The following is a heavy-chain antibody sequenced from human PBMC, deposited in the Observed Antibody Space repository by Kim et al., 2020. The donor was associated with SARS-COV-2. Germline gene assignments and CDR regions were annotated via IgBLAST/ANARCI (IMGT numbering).Heavy chain of an antibody. V-gene: IGHV1-18*01. CDR3: ARDRAGATLQGWFDP. Sequence: ASVKVSCKASGYTFTSYGISWVRQAPGQGLEWVGWISPHSGNRNCAQNLQGRVTMTTDTSTSTAYMELRSLRPDDTAVYYCARDRAGATLQGWFDPWGQGTLVTVSS. CDR2: ISPHSGNR. J-gene: IGHJ5*02. CDR1: GYTFTSYG. D-gene: IGHD1-26*01.